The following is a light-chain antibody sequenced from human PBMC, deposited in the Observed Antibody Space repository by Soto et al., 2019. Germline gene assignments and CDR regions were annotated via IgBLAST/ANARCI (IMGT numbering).Light chain of an antibody. Sequence: DIVMTQTPLSAPVTLGQPASISCRSSQSLVHSDGSTYLNWLQQRPGQPPRLLIYQISNRFSGVPDRFSGSGAGTDFTLKISRVEAEDVGIYYCMQATDFPRTFGQGTKVEIK. CDR3: MQATDFPRT. V-gene: IGKV2-24*01. J-gene: IGKJ1*01. CDR2: QIS. CDR1: QSLVHSDGSTY.